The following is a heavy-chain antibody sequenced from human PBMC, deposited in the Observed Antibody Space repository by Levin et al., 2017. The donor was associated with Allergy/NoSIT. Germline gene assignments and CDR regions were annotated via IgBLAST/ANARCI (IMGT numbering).Heavy chain of an antibody. CDR1: GFTFSSYA. D-gene: IGHD2-15*01. V-gene: IGHV3-23*01. J-gene: IGHJ4*02. CDR2: ISGSGGST. CDR3: AKSQLVYSGPFDY. Sequence: GESLKISCAASGFTFSSYAMSWVRQAPGKGLEWVSAISGSGGSTYYADSVKGRFTISRDNSKNTLYLQMNSLRAEDTAVYYCAKSQLVYSGPFDYWGQGTLVTVSS.